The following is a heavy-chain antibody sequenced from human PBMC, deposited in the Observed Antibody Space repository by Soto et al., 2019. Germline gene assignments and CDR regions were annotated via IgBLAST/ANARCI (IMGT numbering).Heavy chain of an antibody. CDR1: GYSFTSYW. D-gene: IGHD1-26*01. CDR3: ANAWRGATTAWYFDY. V-gene: IGHV5-51*01. CDR2: IYPGDSDT. J-gene: IGHJ4*02. Sequence: PGESLKISCKGSGYSFTSYWIGWVRQMPGKGLEWMGIIYPGDSDTRYSPSFQGQVTISADKSISTAYLQWSSLKASDTAMYYCANAWRGATTAWYFDYWGQGTLVTVS.